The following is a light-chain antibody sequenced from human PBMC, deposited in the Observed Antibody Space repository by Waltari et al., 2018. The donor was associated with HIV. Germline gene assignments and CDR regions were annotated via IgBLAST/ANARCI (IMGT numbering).Light chain of an antibody. V-gene: IGKV3-11*01. CDR2: DAS. Sequence: EIVLTQSPATLSFSPGDRATISCRASQSVGSYLACYQQKPGQTPRLLIYDASNRATGIPARFSGSGSGTDFTLTISSLEPEDFPIYYCQQCSNWPPYAFGQGTKLEI. CDR1: QSVGSY. CDR3: QQCSNWPPYA. J-gene: IGKJ2*01.